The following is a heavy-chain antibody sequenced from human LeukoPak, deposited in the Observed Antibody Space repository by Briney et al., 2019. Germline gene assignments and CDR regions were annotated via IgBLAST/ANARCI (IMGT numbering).Heavy chain of an antibody. D-gene: IGHD3-10*02. Sequence: PGGSLRLSCAASGFTFSSSAMSWFRQAPGKGLEWVSTITNSGDSTYYAESVKGRFTISRDNSKNTVYLQVNSLRADDTAVYYCAKDASCSNWGQGTLVTVSS. CDR2: ITNSGDST. CDR3: AKDASCSN. CDR1: GFTFSSSA. J-gene: IGHJ4*02. V-gene: IGHV3-23*01.